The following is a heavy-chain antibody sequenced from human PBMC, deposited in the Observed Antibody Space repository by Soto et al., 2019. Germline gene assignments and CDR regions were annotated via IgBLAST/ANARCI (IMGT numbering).Heavy chain of an antibody. Sequence: QVQLVQSGAEVKKPGASVKVSCKASGYTFTSYDINWVRQATGQGLEWMGWMNPNSGNTGYGEKFQGRVTMTRNTSISKAYVELSSLRSEDTAVYYGARNRIIVATQGEYWGQGTLVSVSS. D-gene: IGHD5-12*01. V-gene: IGHV1-8*01. J-gene: IGHJ4*02. CDR1: GYTFTSYD. CDR3: ARNRIIVATQGEY. CDR2: MNPNSGNT.